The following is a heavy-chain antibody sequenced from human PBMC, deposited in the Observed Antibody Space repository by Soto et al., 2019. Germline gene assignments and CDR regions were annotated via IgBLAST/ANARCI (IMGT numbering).Heavy chain of an antibody. J-gene: IGHJ3*02. D-gene: IGHD3-22*01. V-gene: IGHV1-69*13. CDR2: IIPIFGTA. Sequence: SVKVSCKASGGTFSSYAISWVRQAPGQGLEWMGGIIPIFGTANYAQKFQGRVTITADESTSTAYMELRSLRSEDTAVYYCATNGGVNYYDSSGYRDAFDIWGQGTMVTVSS. CDR3: ATNGGVNYYDSSGYRDAFDI. CDR1: GGTFSSYA.